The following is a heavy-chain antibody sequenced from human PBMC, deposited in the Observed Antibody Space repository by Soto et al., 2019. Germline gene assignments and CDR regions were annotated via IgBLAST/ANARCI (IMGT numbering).Heavy chain of an antibody. CDR3: ARVMGRFTMLRGALDY. V-gene: IGHV4-34*01. CDR1: GGSFSGYY. Sequence: QVQLQQWGARLLKPSETLSLTCGVYGGSFSGYYWSWIRQPPGKGLEWIGEISHSGSTNYNSSLESRVTISVDPSKNQFSLRLSSVTAADTAMYFCARVMGRFTMLRGALDYWGQGTLVSVSS. J-gene: IGHJ4*02. D-gene: IGHD3-10*01. CDR2: ISHSGST.